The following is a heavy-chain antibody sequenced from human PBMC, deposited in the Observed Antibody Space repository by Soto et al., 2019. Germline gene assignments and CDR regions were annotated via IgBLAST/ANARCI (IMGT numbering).Heavy chain of an antibody. D-gene: IGHD3-10*01. J-gene: IGHJ3*02. CDR3: ARASLWFGAAGAFDI. CDR1: GDSISNYY. Sequence: SETLSLTCTVSGDSISNYYWAWIRQPPGKGLEWIGYVHSNGNTHHNPSLKSQVTISVDTSKNQFSLKLSSVTAADTAVYYCARASLWFGAAGAFDIWGQGTMVTVSS. V-gene: IGHV4-59*01. CDR2: VHSNGNT.